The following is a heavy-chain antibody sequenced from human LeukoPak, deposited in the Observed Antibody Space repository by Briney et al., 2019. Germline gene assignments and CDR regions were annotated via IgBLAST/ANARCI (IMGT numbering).Heavy chain of an antibody. CDR1: GFTFSRYW. CDR2: IFRSGTT. D-gene: IGHD2-15*01. V-gene: IGHV3-66*01. J-gene: IGHJ3*02. Sequence: GGSLRLSCAASGFTFSRYWMTWVRQAPGKGLEWVSVIFRSGTTYYADSVKGRFTISRDNSKNMLFLQMNSLRVEDTAVYYCATDVLRRFAFDIWGRGTMVSVSS. CDR3: ATDVLRRFAFDI.